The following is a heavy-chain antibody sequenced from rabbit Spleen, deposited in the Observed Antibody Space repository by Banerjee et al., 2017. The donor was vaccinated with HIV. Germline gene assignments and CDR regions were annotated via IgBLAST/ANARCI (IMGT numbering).Heavy chain of an antibody. CDR2: IVTGSGNT. CDR1: GFSFSNSYW. J-gene: IGHJ2*01. CDR3: AKEGNAFDS. Sequence: QEQLVESGGGLVRPEGSLKLSCKASGFSFSNSYWICWVRQAPGKGLEWIACIVTGSGNTYYASWAKGRFTISKTSSTTVTLQMTSLTAADTATYFCAKEGNAFDSWGPGTLVTVS. V-gene: IGHV1S45*01.